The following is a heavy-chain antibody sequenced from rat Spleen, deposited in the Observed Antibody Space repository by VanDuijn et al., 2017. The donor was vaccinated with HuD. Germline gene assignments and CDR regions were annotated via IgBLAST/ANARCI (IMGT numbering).Heavy chain of an antibody. CDR1: GFTFSNFV. CDR2: ITSGGSNT. J-gene: IGHJ2*01. V-gene: IGHV5-29*01. CDR3: AKRGWYFFDY. Sequence: EVQLVESAGGLVQPGRSLKLSCAGSGFTFSNFVMAWVRQAPKKGLEWVASITSGGSNTYYPDSVKGRFTISRDNAKSTLYLQMDSLRSEDTATYYCAKRGWYFFDYWGQGVMVTVSS.